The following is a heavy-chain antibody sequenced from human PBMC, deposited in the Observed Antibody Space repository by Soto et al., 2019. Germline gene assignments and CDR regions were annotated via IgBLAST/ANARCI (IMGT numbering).Heavy chain of an antibody. CDR3: VRDSPIGSTYSGYDGIDF. J-gene: IGHJ4*02. CDR2: IIPLLDIT. V-gene: IGHV1-69*08. CDR1: GGTFSNDI. D-gene: IGHD5-12*01. Sequence: QVQLVQSGAEEKKPGSSVKVSCKASGGTFSNDIITWVRQAPGQGLEWMGRIIPLLDITNYAQKFQGRVTLTADKSTSTAYMELDSLRSEDTAVYYCVRDSPIGSTYSGYDGIDFWGQGTLVTVSS.